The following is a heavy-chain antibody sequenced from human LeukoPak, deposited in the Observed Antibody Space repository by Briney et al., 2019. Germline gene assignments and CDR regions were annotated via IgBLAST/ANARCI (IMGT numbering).Heavy chain of an antibody. CDR3: ARGFYYGSGITDQTVRSDAFDI. V-gene: IGHV3-53*01. J-gene: IGHJ3*02. CDR1: GFTVSSNY. Sequence: QTGGSLRLSCAASGFTVSSNYMSWVRQAPGKGLEWVSVFYSGGRTYYSDSVKGRFTISRDNSKNTLYLQMNSLRAEDTAVYYCARGFYYGSGITDQTVRSDAFDIWGQGTMVTVSS. CDR2: FYSGGRT. D-gene: IGHD3-10*01.